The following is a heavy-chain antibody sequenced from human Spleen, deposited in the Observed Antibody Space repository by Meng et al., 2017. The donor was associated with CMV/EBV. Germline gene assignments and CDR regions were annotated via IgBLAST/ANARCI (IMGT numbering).Heavy chain of an antibody. CDR1: GFTFSRSA. CDR2: IVVDRDSA. CDR3: VADPSAVVPSPVPYVMDV. D-gene: IGHD2-2*01. V-gene: IGHV1-58*01. J-gene: IGHJ6*02. Sequence: SVKVSCKASGFTFSRSAVQWVRQARGQRLEWIGWIVVDRDSAKYARKFQERVTITRDMSRRTVYLDLIRLTSEDTAVYYCVADPSAVVPSPVPYVMDVWGQGTTVTVSS.